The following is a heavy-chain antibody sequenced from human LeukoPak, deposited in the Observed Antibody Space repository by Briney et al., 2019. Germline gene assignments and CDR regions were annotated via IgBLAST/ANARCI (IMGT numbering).Heavy chain of an antibody. CDR1: GGSISSGGYY. V-gene: IGHV4-31*03. CDR2: IYYSGST. J-gene: IGHJ4*02. CDR3: ARGVGIAARRIDY. Sequence: SETLSLTCTVSGGSISSGGYYWSWIRQHPGTGLEWIGYIYYSGSTYYNPSLKSRVTISVDTSKNQFYLKLSSVTAADTAVYYCARGVGIAARRIDYWGQGTLVTVSS. D-gene: IGHD6-6*01.